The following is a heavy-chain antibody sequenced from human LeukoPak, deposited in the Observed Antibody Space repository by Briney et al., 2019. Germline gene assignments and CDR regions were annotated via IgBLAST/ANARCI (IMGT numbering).Heavy chain of an antibody. CDR3: AKIWFGGSFTYDAFDI. D-gene: IGHD3-10*01. CDR2: IRYDGSNK. Sequence: PGGSLRLSCAASEFTFSSYGMHWVRQAPGKGLEWVAFIRYDGSNKYYADSVKGRFTISRDNSKNTLYLQMNSLRAEDTAVYYCAKIWFGGSFTYDAFDIWGQGTMVTVSS. CDR1: EFTFSSYG. V-gene: IGHV3-30*02. J-gene: IGHJ3*02.